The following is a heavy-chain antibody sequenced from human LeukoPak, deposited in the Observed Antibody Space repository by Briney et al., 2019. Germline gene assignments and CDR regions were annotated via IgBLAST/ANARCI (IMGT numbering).Heavy chain of an antibody. CDR3: ARVGGGADIVVVPAHLGAFDI. CDR1: GYTFTSYY. V-gene: IGHV1-46*01. J-gene: IGHJ3*02. CDR2: INPSGGST. Sequence: ASVKVSCKASGYTFTSYYMHWVRQAPGQGLEWMGIINPSGGSTSYAQKFQGRVTMTRDTSTSTVYMGLSSLRSEDTAVYYCARVGGGADIVVVPAHLGAFDIWGQGTMVTVSS. D-gene: IGHD2-2*01.